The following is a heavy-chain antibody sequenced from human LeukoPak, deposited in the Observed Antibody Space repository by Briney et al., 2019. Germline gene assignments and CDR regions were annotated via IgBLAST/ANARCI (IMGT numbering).Heavy chain of an antibody. J-gene: IGHJ4*02. D-gene: IGHD4-17*01. CDR3: ARDSHYDYGDYIFDY. CDR2: IDTDGSST. V-gene: IGHV3-74*01. Sequence: GGSLRLSCAASGFTFSSNWMHWVRQAPGKGLVWVSRIDTDGSSTNYADSVKGRFTISRDNAKNSLYLRMNSLRAEDTAVYYCARDSHYDYGDYIFDYWGQGTLVTVSS. CDR1: GFTFSSNW.